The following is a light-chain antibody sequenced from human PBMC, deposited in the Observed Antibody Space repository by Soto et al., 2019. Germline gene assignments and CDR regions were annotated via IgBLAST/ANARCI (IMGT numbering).Light chain of an antibody. Sequence: EIVMTQSPATLAVSPGERATLSCRASPSISTNLAWYQQKPGQAPRLLIYGASTRATGIPARFSASGSGTQFTLTISGLQSEDFAVYYCQQYNSWPPYTFGQGTRLEVK. CDR1: PSISTN. CDR2: GAS. CDR3: QQYNSWPPYT. V-gene: IGKV3-15*01. J-gene: IGKJ2*01.